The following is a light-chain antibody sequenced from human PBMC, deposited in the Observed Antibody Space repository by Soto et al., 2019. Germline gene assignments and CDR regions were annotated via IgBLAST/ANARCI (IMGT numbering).Light chain of an antibody. CDR2: GNT. Sequence: QSVLTQPPSVSGAPGQRVTISCTGSSSNIGTAYDVHWYQQFPGVAPKLLIYGNTNRPSGVPDRFSGSRSGTSASLAITGLQAEDEADYYCQTYDISLSSVVFGGGTKLTVL. V-gene: IGLV1-40*01. CDR3: QTYDISLSSVV. J-gene: IGLJ2*01. CDR1: SSNIGTAYD.